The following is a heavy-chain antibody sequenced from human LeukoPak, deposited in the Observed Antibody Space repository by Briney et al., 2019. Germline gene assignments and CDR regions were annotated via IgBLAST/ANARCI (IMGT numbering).Heavy chain of an antibody. V-gene: IGHV3-48*03. Sequence: PGGSLRLSCAASGFTFSSYEMSWVRQAPGKGLEWVSYISSSGGRTTYYADSVKGRFTISRDNAKNSLYLQMNSLRAEDSAFYYCARDFSLDNWGQGTLVTVSS. CDR3: ARDFSLDN. CDR2: ISSSGGRTT. J-gene: IGHJ4*02. CDR1: GFTFSSYE.